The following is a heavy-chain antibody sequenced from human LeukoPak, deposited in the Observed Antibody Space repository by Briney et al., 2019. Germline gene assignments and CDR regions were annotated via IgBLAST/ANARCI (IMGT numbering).Heavy chain of an antibody. CDR3: ATEPLTQYHYGPASYYIYYYYGMHV. Sequence: GGSLRLSCAASGFTFSSYGMHWVRQAPGKGLEWVAVIWYDGSNKYYADSVRGRFTISRDNSKNTLYLQMNSLRAEDTAVYYWATEPLTQYHYGPASYYIYYYYGMHVWGKGTTVTVSS. D-gene: IGHD3-10*01. CDR1: GFTFSSYG. V-gene: IGHV3-33*01. CDR2: IWYDGSNK. J-gene: IGHJ6*04.